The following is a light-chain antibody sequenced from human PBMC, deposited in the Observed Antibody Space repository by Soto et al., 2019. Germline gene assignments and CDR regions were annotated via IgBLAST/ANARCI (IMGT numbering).Light chain of an antibody. Sequence: DIQMTQSPSTLSASVGDRVTITCRASQTITRCMAWYRQKPGKAPKLLIYDASTLESGVPSRFSGSRSGTEFTLTISSLQPDDFATYYCQQYNSYSWTFGQGTKVDIK. CDR1: QTITRC. CDR3: QQYNSYSWT. V-gene: IGKV1-5*01. J-gene: IGKJ1*01. CDR2: DAS.